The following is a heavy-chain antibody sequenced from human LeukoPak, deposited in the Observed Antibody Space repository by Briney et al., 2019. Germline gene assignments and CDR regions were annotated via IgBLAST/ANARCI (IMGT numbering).Heavy chain of an antibody. CDR1: GFTISSYY. V-gene: IGHV4-59*01. Sequence: SETLSLTCTVSGFTISSYYWSWIRQPPGKGLEWIGYIYYSGSTNYNPSLKSRVTISVETSKNQFSLKQSSGTAADAAVYYCARAEIPRDVYDTSGCIDWWGEGTLVTVSS. CDR2: IYYSGST. CDR3: ARAEIPRDVYDTSGCIDW. J-gene: IGHJ4*01. D-gene: IGHD3-22*01.